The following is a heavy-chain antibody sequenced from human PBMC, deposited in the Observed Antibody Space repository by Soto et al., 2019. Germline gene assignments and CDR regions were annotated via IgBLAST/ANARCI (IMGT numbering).Heavy chain of an antibody. Sequence: GGSLRLSCAASGFTFSSYAMSWVRQAPGKGLEWVSAISGSGSGTYYADSVKGRFTISRDNSKNTLYLQMNSLRAEDTALYYCAREARGVATTLIDYWGQGTLVTAPQ. V-gene: IGHV3-23*01. CDR1: GFTFSSYA. CDR2: ISGSGSGT. J-gene: IGHJ4*02. CDR3: AREARGVATTLIDY. D-gene: IGHD5-12*01.